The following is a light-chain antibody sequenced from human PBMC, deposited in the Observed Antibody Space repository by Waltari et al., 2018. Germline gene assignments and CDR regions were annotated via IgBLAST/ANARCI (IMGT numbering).Light chain of an antibody. Sequence: QSVLTQPPSATGTPGQRVTISCSGSSSNIGSNTVNWYQQVPGMAPKLLIYSNNQRPSGVPDRFSGSKSGTSASLAISGLQSEDEADYYCAACDDSLNGWVFGGGTKLTVL. J-gene: IGLJ3*02. V-gene: IGLV1-44*01. CDR1: SSNIGSNT. CDR3: AACDDSLNGWV. CDR2: SNN.